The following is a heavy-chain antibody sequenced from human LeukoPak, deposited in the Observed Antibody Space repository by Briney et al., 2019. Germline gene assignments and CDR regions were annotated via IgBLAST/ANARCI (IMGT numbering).Heavy chain of an antibody. Sequence: SETLSLTCAVYGGSFSGYYWSWIRQPSGKGLEWIGEINHSGSTNYNPSLKSRVTISVDTSKNQFSLKLSSVTAADTAVYYCARLSVRGVITHYYYYYYMDVWGKGTTVTISS. V-gene: IGHV4-34*01. J-gene: IGHJ6*03. D-gene: IGHD3-10*01. CDR3: ARLSVRGVITHYYYYYYMDV. CDR2: INHSGST. CDR1: GGSFSGYY.